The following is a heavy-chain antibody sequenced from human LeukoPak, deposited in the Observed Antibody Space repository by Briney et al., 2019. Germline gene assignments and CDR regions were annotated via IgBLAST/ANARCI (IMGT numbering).Heavy chain of an antibody. Sequence: SVKVSCKASGGTFSSYAISWVRQAPGQGLEWMGRIIPIFGTANYAQKFQGRVTITTDESTSTAYMELSSLRSEDTAVYYCARGTRRYCSGGSCYSGWGQGTLVTVPS. V-gene: IGHV1-69*05. CDR3: ARGTRRYCSGGSCYSG. J-gene: IGHJ4*02. CDR1: GGTFSSYA. D-gene: IGHD2-15*01. CDR2: IIPIFGTA.